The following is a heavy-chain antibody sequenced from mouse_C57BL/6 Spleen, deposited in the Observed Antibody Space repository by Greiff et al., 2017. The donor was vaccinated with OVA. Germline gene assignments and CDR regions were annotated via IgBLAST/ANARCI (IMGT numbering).Heavy chain of an antibody. Sequence: EVKLVESGGGLVKPGGSLKLSCAASGFTFSSYAMSWVRQTPEKRLEWVATISDGGSYTYYPDNVKGRFTISRDNAKNNLYLQMSHLKSEDTAMYYCARDGAYYSYFDVWGTGTTVTVSS. CDR2: ISDGGSYT. V-gene: IGHV5-4*01. CDR3: ARDGAYYSYFDV. CDR1: GFTFSSYA. J-gene: IGHJ1*03. D-gene: IGHD2-12*01.